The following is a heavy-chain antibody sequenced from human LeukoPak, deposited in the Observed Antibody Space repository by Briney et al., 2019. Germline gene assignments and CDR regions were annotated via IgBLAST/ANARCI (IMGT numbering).Heavy chain of an antibody. D-gene: IGHD3-10*01. J-gene: IGHJ4*02. V-gene: IGHV3-23*01. CDR1: GFTFSSYA. CDR3: AKVRSTMVRGVIDY. CDR2: ISGSGSST. Sequence: GGSLRLSCAASGFTFSSYAMSWVRQASGKGLEWVSAISGSGSSTYYADSVKGRFTISRDNSKNTLYLQMNSLRAEDTAVYYCAKVRSTMVRGVIDYWGQGTLVTVSS.